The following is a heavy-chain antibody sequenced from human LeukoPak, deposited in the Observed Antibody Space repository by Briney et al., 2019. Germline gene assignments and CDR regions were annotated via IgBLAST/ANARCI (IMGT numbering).Heavy chain of an antibody. CDR3: ARFEVTPSDWFDP. J-gene: IGHJ5*02. Sequence: ASVKVSCKASGYTFTGYYMHWVRQAPGQGLEWMGWISAYNGNTNYAQKLQGRVTMTTDTSTSTAYMELRSLRSDDTAVYYCARFEVTPSDWFDPWGQGTLVTVSS. CDR1: GYTFTGYY. D-gene: IGHD4-23*01. CDR2: ISAYNGNT. V-gene: IGHV1-18*04.